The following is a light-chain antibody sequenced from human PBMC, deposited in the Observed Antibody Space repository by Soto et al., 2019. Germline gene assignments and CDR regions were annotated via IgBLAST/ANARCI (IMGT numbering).Light chain of an antibody. CDR2: GAS. CDR3: QQYGSSPQT. J-gene: IGKJ1*01. V-gene: IGKV3-20*01. Sequence: EIVLTKSPGTLSLSPGERATLSCRASQSVRSSYLAWYQQKPGQAPRLLIYGASSRATGIPDRFSGSGSGTEFTLTISRLEPEDFAVYYCQQYGSSPQTFGQGTKVEIK. CDR1: QSVRSSY.